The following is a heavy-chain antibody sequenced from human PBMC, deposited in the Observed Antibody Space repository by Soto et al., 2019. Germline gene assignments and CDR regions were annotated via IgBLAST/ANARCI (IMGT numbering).Heavy chain of an antibody. CDR2: ISGSGGST. CDR3: AKDGSTVDTPLGMDV. D-gene: IGHD5-18*01. Sequence: EVQLLESGGGLVQPGGSLRLSCAASGFTFTSYAMNWVRQAPGKGLEWVSAISGSGGSTYYADSVKGRFTISRDNSKNMVDLQMNSLRAEDTAVYYCAKDGSTVDTPLGMDVWGQGTTVTVSS. J-gene: IGHJ6*02. CDR1: GFTFTSYA. V-gene: IGHV3-23*01.